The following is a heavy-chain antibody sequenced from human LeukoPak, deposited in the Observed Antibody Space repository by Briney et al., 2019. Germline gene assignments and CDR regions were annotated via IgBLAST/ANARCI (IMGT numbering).Heavy chain of an antibody. V-gene: IGHV3-30-3*01. CDR2: ISYDGSNK. J-gene: IGHJ4*02. CDR1: GFTFDDYA. CDR3: AKDRGYCSSTSCYEEDGLFDY. D-gene: IGHD2-2*01. Sequence: GRSLRLSCAASGFTFDDYAMHWVRQAPGKGLEWVAVISYDGSNKYYADSVKGRFTISRDNSKNTLYLQMNSLRAEDTAVYYCAKDRGYCSSTSCYEEDGLFDYWGRGTLVTVSS.